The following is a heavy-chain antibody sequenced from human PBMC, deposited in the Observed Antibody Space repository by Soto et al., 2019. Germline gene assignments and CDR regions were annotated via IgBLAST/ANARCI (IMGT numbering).Heavy chain of an antibody. CDR3: ARSIVVVTALDY. CDR1: GYTFTSYA. Sequence: QVQLVQAGAEEKKPGASVKVSCKASGYTFTSYAMPWVRQAPGQRLEWMGWINAGNGNTKYSQKFQGRVTITRDTSASTAYRELSSLRSEDTAVYYCARSIVVVTALDYWGQGTLVTVSS. D-gene: IGHD2-21*02. J-gene: IGHJ4*02. CDR2: INAGNGNT. V-gene: IGHV1-3*05.